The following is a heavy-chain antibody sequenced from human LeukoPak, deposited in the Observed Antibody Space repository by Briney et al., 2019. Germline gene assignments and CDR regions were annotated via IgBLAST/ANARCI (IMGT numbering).Heavy chain of an antibody. D-gene: IGHD3-9*01. CDR1: GFTFSKFA. V-gene: IGHV3-23*01. Sequence: GGSLRLSCVASGFTFSKFAISWVRQAPGKGLEWVSTISGSGGNKYYADSVKGRFTVSRDNSKNTLYLQMNGLRVEDTAVYYCAKDRGDDVLAHLYNWFAPWGQGTLVTVSS. J-gene: IGHJ5*02. CDR3: AKDRGDDVLAHLYNWFAP. CDR2: ISGSGGNK.